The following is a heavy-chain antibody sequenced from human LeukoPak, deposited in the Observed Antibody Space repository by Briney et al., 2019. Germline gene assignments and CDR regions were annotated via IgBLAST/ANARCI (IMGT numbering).Heavy chain of an antibody. CDR2: INHSGST. D-gene: IGHD6-6*01. Sequence: PSETLSLTCAVYGGTFSGYYWSWIRQPPGKGLEWIGEINHSGSTNYNPSLKSRVTISVDTSKNQFSLKLSSVTAADTAVYYCAGMIAARRRNYYYYYYMDVWGKGTTVTVSS. J-gene: IGHJ6*03. V-gene: IGHV4-34*08. CDR3: AGMIAARRRNYYYYYYMDV. CDR1: GGTFSGYY.